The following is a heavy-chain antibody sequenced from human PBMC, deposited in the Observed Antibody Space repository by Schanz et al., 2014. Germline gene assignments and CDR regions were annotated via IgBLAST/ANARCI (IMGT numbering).Heavy chain of an antibody. CDR3: AKSLESCPGGRCSRGYFDY. CDR2: ITYNGGTI. J-gene: IGHJ4*02. Sequence: VQLVESGGGVVQPGRSLRLSCAASGFTFSSYGMSWVRQAPGKGLEWISYITYNGGTIYYADSVKGRFTISRDNFKGALYLQMSSLRAEDTAVYYCAKSLESCPGGRCSRGYFDYWGQGTLVTVSS. D-gene: IGHD2-8*02. CDR1: GFTFSSYG. V-gene: IGHV3-48*01.